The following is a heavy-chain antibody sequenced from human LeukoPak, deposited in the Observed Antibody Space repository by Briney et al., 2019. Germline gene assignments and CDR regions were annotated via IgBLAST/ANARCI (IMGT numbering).Heavy chain of an antibody. D-gene: IGHD5-24*01. Sequence: GGSLRLSCVASGFTFSSYVMNWVRQAPGKGLEWVSAISGSGGSTYYADSVKGRFTISRDNSKNTLYLQMNSLRAEDTAVYYCAARDGYNSVPFDYWGQGTLVTVSS. CDR3: AARDGYNSVPFDY. V-gene: IGHV3-23*01. CDR2: ISGSGGST. CDR1: GFTFSSYV. J-gene: IGHJ4*02.